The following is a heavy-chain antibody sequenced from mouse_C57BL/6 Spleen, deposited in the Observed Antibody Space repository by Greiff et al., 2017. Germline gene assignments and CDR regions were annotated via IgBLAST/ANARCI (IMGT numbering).Heavy chain of an antibody. CDR3: ARASPEGGAMDY. CDR1: GYTFTDYY. V-gene: IGHV1-19*01. Sequence: EVQLQQSGPVLVKPGASVKMSCKASGYTFTDYYMNWVKQSHGKSLEWIGVINPYNGGTSYNQKFKGKATLIVDKSSSTAYMELNSLTSEDSAVYYCARASPEGGAMDYWGQGTSVTVSS. J-gene: IGHJ4*01. CDR2: INPYNGGT.